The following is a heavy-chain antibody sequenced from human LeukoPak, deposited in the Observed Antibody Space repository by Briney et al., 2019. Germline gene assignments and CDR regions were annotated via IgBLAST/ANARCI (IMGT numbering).Heavy chain of an antibody. CDR2: IKEDGSQK. D-gene: IGHD3-3*01. CDR1: GFTFSTYW. J-gene: IGHJ3*02. V-gene: IGHV3-7*01. Sequence: GGSLRLSCAASGFTFSTYWMTWVRQAPGKGLEWVANIKEDGSQKYCLDSVKGRFTISRDNAKNSLFLQMNSLRAEDTAVYYCARGSRFGVVERDAFDIWGQGTMVTVSS. CDR3: ARGSRFGVVERDAFDI.